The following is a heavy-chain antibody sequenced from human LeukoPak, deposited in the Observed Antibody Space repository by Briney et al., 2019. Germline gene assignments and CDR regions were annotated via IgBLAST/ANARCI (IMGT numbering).Heavy chain of an antibody. CDR1: GDSITSNKYY. D-gene: IGHD2-21*02. J-gene: IGHJ3*02. CDR2: VYYSGNT. Sequence: SETLSLTCAVSGDSITSNKYYWGWIPQPPGKGLKWIGSVYYSGNTYYYPSLKSRVTISVDTSKNQFSLKLSSVTAADTAVYYCASLSCGADCYIPSDGFDIWGQGTMVSVSS. V-gene: IGHV4-39*01. CDR3: ASLSCGADCYIPSDGFDI.